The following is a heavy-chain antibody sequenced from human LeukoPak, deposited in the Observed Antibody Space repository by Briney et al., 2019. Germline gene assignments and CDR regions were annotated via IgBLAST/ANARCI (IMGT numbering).Heavy chain of an antibody. J-gene: IGHJ5*02. CDR3: ASKSLDYDFWSGYFPSHWFDP. Sequence: PSETLSLTCTVSGGSISSSSYYWGWIRQPPGKGLEWIGSIYYSGSTYYNPSLKSRVTISVDTSKNQFSLKLSSVTAAGTAVYYCASKSLDYDFWSGYFPSHWFDPWGQGTLVTVSS. D-gene: IGHD3-3*01. CDR1: GGSISSSSYY. CDR2: IYYSGST. V-gene: IGHV4-39*01.